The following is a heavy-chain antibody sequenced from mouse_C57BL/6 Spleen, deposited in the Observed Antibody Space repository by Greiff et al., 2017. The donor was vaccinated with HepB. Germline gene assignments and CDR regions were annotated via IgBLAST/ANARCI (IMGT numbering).Heavy chain of an antibody. CDR1: GYTFTTYP. CDR2: FHPYNDDT. J-gene: IGHJ2*01. D-gene: IGHD2-4*01. V-gene: IGHV1-47*01. CDR3: ARRGYDYVSYYFDY. Sequence: QVQLKESGAELVKPGASVKMSCKASGYTFTTYPIEWMKQNHGKSLEWIGNFHPYNDDTKYNEKFKGKATLTVEKSSSTVYLELSRLTSDDSAVYYCARRGYDYVSYYFDYWGQGTTLTVSS.